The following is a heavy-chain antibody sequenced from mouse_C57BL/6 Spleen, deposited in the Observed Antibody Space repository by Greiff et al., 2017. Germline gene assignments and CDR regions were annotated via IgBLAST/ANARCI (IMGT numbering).Heavy chain of an antibody. CDR3: ARDYYDLGYAMDY. Sequence: QVQLQQSGPELVKPGASVKISCKASGYAFSSSWMNWVKQRPGKGLEWIGRIYPGDGDTNYNGKFKGKATLTADKSSSTAYMQLSSLTSDDSAVYFCARDYYDLGYAMDYWGQGTSVTVSS. J-gene: IGHJ4*01. D-gene: IGHD2-4*01. CDR1: GYAFSSSW. CDR2: IYPGDGDT. V-gene: IGHV1-82*01.